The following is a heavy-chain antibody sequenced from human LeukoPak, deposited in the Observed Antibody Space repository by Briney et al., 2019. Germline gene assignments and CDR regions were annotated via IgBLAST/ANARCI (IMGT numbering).Heavy chain of an antibody. CDR2: IRSKAYGETE. J-gene: IGHJ4*02. Sequence: GGSLRLSCIASGFTFGDYAMSWIRQAPGKGLEWVGFIRSKAYGETEDYAASVKGRFTISRDDSKATAYLQMNSLKTEDTAVYHCTRDRGAYNLYDYWAEGTLVTVPS. V-gene: IGHV3-49*03. CDR3: TRDRGAYNLYDY. D-gene: IGHD1-1*01. CDR1: GFTFGDYA.